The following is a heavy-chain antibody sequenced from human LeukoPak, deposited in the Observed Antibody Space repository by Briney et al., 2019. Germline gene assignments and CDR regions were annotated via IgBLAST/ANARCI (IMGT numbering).Heavy chain of an antibody. Sequence: SETLSLTCTVSGGSISSYYWSWIRQPPGKGLEWNGYIYYSGSTNYNPSLKSRVTISVDTSKNQFSLKLSSVTAADTAVYCCASAGGSGSYHGRFDYWGQGTLVTVSS. V-gene: IGHV4-59*01. CDR1: GGSISSYY. D-gene: IGHD1-26*01. CDR3: ASAGGSGSYHGRFDY. J-gene: IGHJ4*02. CDR2: IYYSGST.